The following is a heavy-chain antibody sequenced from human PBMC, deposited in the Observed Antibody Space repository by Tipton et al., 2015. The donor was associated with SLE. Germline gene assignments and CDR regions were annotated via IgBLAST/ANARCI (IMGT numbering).Heavy chain of an antibody. CDR2: ISWNSGTI. D-gene: IGHD2-2*01. CDR1: GFTFADYA. CDR3: TREYPGYYYYLDV. J-gene: IGHJ6*03. Sequence: SLRLSCAASGFTFADYAMHWVRQRPGKGLEWVSSISWNSGTIVYRDSVKGRFNVSRDNAKNTLYLQMNSLTAEDTAVYYCTREYPGYYYYLDVWGKGTTVTVSS. V-gene: IGHV3-9*01.